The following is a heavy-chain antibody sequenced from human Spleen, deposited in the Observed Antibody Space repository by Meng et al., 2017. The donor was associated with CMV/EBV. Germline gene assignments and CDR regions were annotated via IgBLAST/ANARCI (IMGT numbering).Heavy chain of an antibody. J-gene: IGHJ4*02. D-gene: IGHD2-2*02. V-gene: IGHV3-30-3*01. CDR2: ISYDGSNK. CDR3: AREGVPAAIPDWTPVVVIAMPAH. Sequence: YAMHWGRQAPGKGLEWVAVISYDGSNKYYADSVKGRFTISRDNSKNTLYLQMNSLRAEDTAVYYCAREGVPAAIPDWTPVVVIAMPAHWGQGTLVTVSS. CDR1: YA.